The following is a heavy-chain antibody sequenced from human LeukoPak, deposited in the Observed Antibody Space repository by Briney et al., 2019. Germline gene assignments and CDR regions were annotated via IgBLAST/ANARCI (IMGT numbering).Heavy chain of an antibody. CDR2: MNPNSGNT. Sequence: ASVKVSCKASGYTFTSYDINWVRQATGQGLEWMGWMNPNSGNTGYAQKLQGRVTMTRNTSISTAYMELSSLRSEGTAVYYCARGQDYGDYPYYYYMDVWGKGTTVTISS. CDR1: GYTFTSYD. J-gene: IGHJ6*03. D-gene: IGHD4-17*01. CDR3: ARGQDYGDYPYYYYMDV. V-gene: IGHV1-8*01.